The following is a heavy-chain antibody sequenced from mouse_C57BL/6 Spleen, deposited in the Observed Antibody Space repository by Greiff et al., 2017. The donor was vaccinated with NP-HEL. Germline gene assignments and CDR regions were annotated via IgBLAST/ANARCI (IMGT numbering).Heavy chain of an antibody. Sequence: QVQLQQSGPELVKPGASVKLSCKASGYAFSSSWMNWVKQRPGKGLEWIGRICPGDGDTNYNGKFKGKATLTADKSSSTAYMQLSSLTSEDSAVFFCARGSYYYYDGYAMDYWGQGTSVTVSS. CDR3: ARGSYYYYDGYAMDY. J-gene: IGHJ4*01. V-gene: IGHV1-82*01. CDR1: GYAFSSSW. D-gene: IGHD2-4*01. CDR2: ICPGDGDT.